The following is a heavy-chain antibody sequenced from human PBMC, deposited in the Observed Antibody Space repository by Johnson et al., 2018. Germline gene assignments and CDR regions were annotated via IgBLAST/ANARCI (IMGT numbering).Heavy chain of an antibody. CDR1: GFSFSNYV. J-gene: IGHJ1*01. Sequence: QVQLVESGGGVVQPGRSLILSCSASGFSFSNYVMHWVRQAPGKGLEWVAVTSNDEGIKYYVDSVKGRFTISRDKSRGTLYLQINSLRAEDTAVYYCATGAISGVIYREFFQHWGQGTLVTVSS. V-gene: IGHV3-30*03. CDR2: TSNDEGIK. D-gene: IGHD3-10*01. CDR3: ATGAISGVIYREFFQH.